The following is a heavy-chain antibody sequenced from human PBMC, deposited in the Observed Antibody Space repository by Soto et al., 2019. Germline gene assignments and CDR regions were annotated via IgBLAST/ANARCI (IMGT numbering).Heavy chain of an antibody. CDR1: GGSISSGGYY. CDR2: IYYSGIT. J-gene: IGHJ4*02. Sequence: SETLSLTCTVSGGSISSGGYYWSWIRQHPGKGLEWIGYIYYSGITYYNPSLKSRITISVDTSKNQFSLKLSSVTAAHTAVYYCARTVAGPYYFGYWGQGTLVAFSS. D-gene: IGHD6-19*01. V-gene: IGHV4-31*03. CDR3: ARTVAGPYYFGY.